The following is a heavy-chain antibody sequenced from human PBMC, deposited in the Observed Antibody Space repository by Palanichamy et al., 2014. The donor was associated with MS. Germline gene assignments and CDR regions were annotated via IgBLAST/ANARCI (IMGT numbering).Heavy chain of an antibody. D-gene: IGHD6-19*01. Sequence: QVQLVQSGGGVVQPGGSLRLSCATSGFTFRSYAFHWVRQAPGKGLEWLAIISYDGRNTNYLDSVKGRFVISRDNSKNTLFLQVNSLRAEDTAVYYCAKDGFGSGAEGYYLEFWGQGALVTVSS. CDR2: ISYDGRNT. CDR3: AKDGFGSGAEGYYLEF. J-gene: IGHJ4*02. V-gene: IGHV3-30*18. CDR1: GFTFRSYA.